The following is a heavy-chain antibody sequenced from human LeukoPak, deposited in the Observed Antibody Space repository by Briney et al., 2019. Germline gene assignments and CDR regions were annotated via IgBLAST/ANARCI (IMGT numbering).Heavy chain of an antibody. CDR1: GGSFSGYY. V-gene: IGHV4-34*01. J-gene: IGHJ6*02. D-gene: IGHD3-3*01. Sequence: PSETLSLTCAVYGGSFSGYYWSWIRQPPGKGLEWIGEINHSGSTNYNPSLKSRVTISVDTSKNQFSPKLSSVTAADTAVYYCARGLGILEWLLSDYYYGMDVWGQGTTVTVSS. CDR3: ARGLGILEWLLSDYYYGMDV. CDR2: INHSGST.